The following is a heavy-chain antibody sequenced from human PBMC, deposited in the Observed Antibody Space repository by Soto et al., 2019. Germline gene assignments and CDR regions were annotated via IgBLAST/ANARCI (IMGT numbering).Heavy chain of an antibody. CDR2: IYHSGRT. CDR3: ARGGYSSGYGWFDP. D-gene: IGHD6-19*01. V-gene: IGHV4-34*01. J-gene: IGHJ5*02. CDR1: GGSFSGYY. Sequence: SETLSLTXAVYGGSFSGYYWSWIRQPPGKGLEWIGEIYHSGRTNYNPSLKSRVTISVDTSKNQFSLRLSSVTAADTAVYYCARGGYSSGYGWFDPWGQGTQVTVSS.